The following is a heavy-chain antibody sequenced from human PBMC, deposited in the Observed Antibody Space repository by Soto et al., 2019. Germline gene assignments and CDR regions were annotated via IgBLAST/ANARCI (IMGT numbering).Heavy chain of an antibody. CDR1: GGSISSGDYS. Sequence: SETLSLTCAVSGGSISSGDYSWGWIRQPPGKGLEWIGSIYYSGSTYYNPSLKSRVTISVDTSKNQFSLKLSSVTAADTAVYYCARLQQQLVSPVGFDYWGQGTLVTVSS. V-gene: IGHV4-39*01. J-gene: IGHJ4*02. D-gene: IGHD6-13*01. CDR3: ARLQQQLVSPVGFDY. CDR2: IYYSGST.